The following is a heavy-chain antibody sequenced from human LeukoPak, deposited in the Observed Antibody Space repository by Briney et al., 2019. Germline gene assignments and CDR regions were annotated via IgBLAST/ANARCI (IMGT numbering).Heavy chain of an antibody. D-gene: IGHD2-15*01. CDR3: ARESVVAGNWLDP. V-gene: IGHV4-31*03. CDR1: GGSISSGGYY. Sequence: PSQTLSLTCTVSGGSISSGGYYWTWMRQHPGKGLEWIGYVYYSGSTYCNPSLKSRATISVDTSENQFSLRLTSVTAADTAVYYCARESVVAGNWLDPWGQGTLVTVSS. CDR2: VYYSGST. J-gene: IGHJ5*02.